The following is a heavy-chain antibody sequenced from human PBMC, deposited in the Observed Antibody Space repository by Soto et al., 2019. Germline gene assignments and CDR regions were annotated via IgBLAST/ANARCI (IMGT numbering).Heavy chain of an antibody. CDR1: GYTFTGYY. J-gene: IGHJ6*03. V-gene: IGHV1-2*04. CDR2: INPNSGGT. D-gene: IGHD6-13*01. Sequence: QVQLVQSGAEVKKPGASVKVSCKASGYTFTGYYMHWVRQAPGQGLEWMGWINPNSGGTNYAQKLQGWVTMTRDTSISTAYMELSRLRSDDTAVYYCARDGIAAAGTVYYYYYMDVWGKGTTVTVSS. CDR3: ARDGIAAAGTVYYYYYMDV.